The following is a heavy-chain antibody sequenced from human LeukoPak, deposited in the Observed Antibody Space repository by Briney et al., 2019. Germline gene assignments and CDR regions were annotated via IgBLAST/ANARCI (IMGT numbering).Heavy chain of an antibody. Sequence: GGSLRLSCAASGFTFSSYWMNWVRQAPGKGLEWVANIKQDGSEKYYVDSVKGRFTISRDSAKNSLYLQMYSLRAEDTAVYYCARGLIYSPNWFDPWGQGTLVTVSS. J-gene: IGHJ5*02. D-gene: IGHD4-11*01. V-gene: IGHV3-7*02. CDR1: GFTFSSYW. CDR3: ARGLIYSPNWFDP. CDR2: IKQDGSEK.